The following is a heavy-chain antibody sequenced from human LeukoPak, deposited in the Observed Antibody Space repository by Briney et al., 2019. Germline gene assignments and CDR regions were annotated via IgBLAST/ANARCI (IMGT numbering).Heavy chain of an antibody. CDR2: IKQDGSEK. V-gene: IGHV3-7*01. D-gene: IGHD1-1*01. CDR1: GFTFSSYW. J-gene: IGHJ4*02. Sequence: GGSLRLSRAASGFTFSSYWMSWVRQAPGKGLEWVANIKQDGSEKYYVDSVKGRFTISRDNAKNSPYLQMNSLRAEDTAVYYCARDPHWNDVPYFDYWGQGTLVTVSS. CDR3: ARDPHWNDVPYFDY.